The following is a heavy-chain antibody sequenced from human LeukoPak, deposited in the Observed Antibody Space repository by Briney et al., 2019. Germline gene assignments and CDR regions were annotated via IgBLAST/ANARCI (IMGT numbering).Heavy chain of an antibody. J-gene: IGHJ3*02. D-gene: IGHD5-18*01. CDR1: GGSFSGYY. V-gene: IGHV3-21*01. Sequence: ETLSLTCAVYGGSFSGYYWSWIRQPPGKGLEWVSSISSSSSYIYYADSVKGRFTISRDNAKNSLYLQMNSLRAEDTAVYYCARKSYSYGYNDAFDIWGQGTMVTVSS. CDR3: ARKSYSYGYNDAFDI. CDR2: ISSSSSYI.